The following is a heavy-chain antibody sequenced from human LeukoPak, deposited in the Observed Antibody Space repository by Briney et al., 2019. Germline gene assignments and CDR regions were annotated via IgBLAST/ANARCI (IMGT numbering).Heavy chain of an antibody. CDR3: ARRIVTTTGAVADYFYYMDV. CDR1: GYTFTTYW. CDR2: IYPGDSDT. J-gene: IGHJ6*03. D-gene: IGHD5-12*01. Sequence: GESLKISCKGSGYTFTTYWIGWVRQMPGKGLEWMGIIYPGDSDTRYSPSFQGQVTISADKSLSTAYLQWSSLKASDTAMYYCARRIVTTTGAVADYFYYMDVWGKGTTVTVSS. V-gene: IGHV5-51*01.